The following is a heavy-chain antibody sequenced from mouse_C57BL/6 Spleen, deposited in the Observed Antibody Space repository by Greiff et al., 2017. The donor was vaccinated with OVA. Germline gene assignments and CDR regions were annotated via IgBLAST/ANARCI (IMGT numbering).Heavy chain of an antibody. Sequence: VQLQQSGTVLARPGASVKMSCKTSGYTFTSYWMHWVKQRPGQGLEWIGAIYPGNSDTSYNQKFKGKAKLTAVTSASTAYMELSSLTNEDSAVYYCTRGDWDEVLFAYWGQGTLVTVSA. J-gene: IGHJ3*01. V-gene: IGHV1-5*01. CDR3: TRGDWDEVLFAY. CDR2: IYPGNSDT. D-gene: IGHD4-1*01. CDR1: GYTFTSYW.